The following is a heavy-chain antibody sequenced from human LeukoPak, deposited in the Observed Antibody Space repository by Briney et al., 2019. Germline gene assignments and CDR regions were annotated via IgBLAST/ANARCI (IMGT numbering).Heavy chain of an antibody. CDR2: MNPNSGNT. J-gene: IGHJ4*02. CDR1: GYTFTSCD. V-gene: IGHV1-8*01. Sequence: ASVKVSCKTSGYTFTSCDINWVRQATGQGLEWMGWMNPNSGNTGYGQSFQGRITMTRDISIGTAYMELSNLTSEDTAIYYCTRGSSGRRDNWGQGTLVTVSA. D-gene: IGHD6-19*01. CDR3: TRGSSGRRDN.